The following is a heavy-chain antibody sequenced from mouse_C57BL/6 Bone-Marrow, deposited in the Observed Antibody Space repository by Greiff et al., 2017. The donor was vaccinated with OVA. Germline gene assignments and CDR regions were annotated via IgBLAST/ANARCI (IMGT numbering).Heavy chain of an antibody. J-gene: IGHJ1*03. CDR3: ARGWGFLYWYFDV. CDR1: GLNIKNTN. V-gene: IGHV14-3*01. D-gene: IGHD1-1*02. Sequence: VQLRQSVARLVRPGASVKLSCTASGLNIKNTNMTGVRRGPEQGLEGIGRIDPAKGNTKYAPKFRGKATITADTSSNTAYLQLSSLTSEDTAIYYCARGWGFLYWYFDVWGTGTTVTVSS. CDR2: IDPAKGNT.